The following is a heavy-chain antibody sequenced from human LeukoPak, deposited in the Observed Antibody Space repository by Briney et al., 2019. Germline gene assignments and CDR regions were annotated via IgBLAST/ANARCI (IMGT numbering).Heavy chain of an antibody. V-gene: IGHV3-21*01. Sequence: GGSLRLSCAASGFIFSSDSMDWGRQAPGKGLEWVASIGTTSYTYHADSVKGRFTISRDNAKVSLFLQMNSLRPEDTAVYFCATEGRGVHFDSWGQGTLVTVSS. D-gene: IGHD3-10*01. CDR1: GFIFSSDS. CDR2: IGTTSYT. J-gene: IGHJ4*02. CDR3: ATEGRGVHFDS.